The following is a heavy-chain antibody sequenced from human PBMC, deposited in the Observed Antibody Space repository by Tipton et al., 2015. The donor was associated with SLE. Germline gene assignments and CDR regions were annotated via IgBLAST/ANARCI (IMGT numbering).Heavy chain of an antibody. CDR1: GYMFPNYG. Sequence: QSGAEVKKPGASVKVSCKASGYMFPNYGISWVRQAPGQGLEWMGWIVANNGNTNYAQKFQGRVTMTADTSTSTAYMELRSLRSDDTAIYYCARGRWADFDYWGQGTLVTVSS. D-gene: IGHD5-24*01. CDR3: ARGRWADFDY. J-gene: IGHJ4*02. V-gene: IGHV1-18*01. CDR2: IVANNGNT.